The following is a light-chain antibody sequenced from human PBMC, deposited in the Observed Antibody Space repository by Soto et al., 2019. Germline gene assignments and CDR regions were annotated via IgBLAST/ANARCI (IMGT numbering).Light chain of an antibody. Sequence: QSVLTQPPSASGTPGQRVTISCSTSSSNLGDNAVNWYQHVPGTAPKLLIYSYDQRPSGAPDRFSGSKSGTSASLAISGLQSEDEADYYCAAWDASLDGYVFGTGTKVTVL. J-gene: IGLJ1*01. CDR3: AAWDASLDGYV. V-gene: IGLV1-44*01. CDR1: SSNLGDNA. CDR2: SYD.